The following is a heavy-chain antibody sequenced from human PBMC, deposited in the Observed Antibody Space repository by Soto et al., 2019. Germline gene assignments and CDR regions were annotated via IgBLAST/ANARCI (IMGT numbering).Heavy chain of an antibody. CDR3: ARVGPWVPYYYDSSPYTFENWFDP. CDR1: GYSISSGYY. V-gene: IGHV4-38-2*01. J-gene: IGHJ5*02. D-gene: IGHD3-22*01. CDR2: IYHGGST. Sequence: PSETLSLTCAVSGYSISSGYYWCCLRQPPGKGLECIGSIYHGGSTYYNPSLNSRVTLSIDMTNNHVSLILNSVTAADTAVYHCARVGPWVPYYYDSSPYTFENWFDPWGQGTLVTVSS.